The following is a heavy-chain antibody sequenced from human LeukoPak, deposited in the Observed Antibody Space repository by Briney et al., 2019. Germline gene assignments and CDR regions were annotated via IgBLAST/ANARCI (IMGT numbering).Heavy chain of an antibody. CDR1: VDTFTGVY. D-gene: IGHD3-22*01. V-gene: IGHV1-2*02. CDR3: AATSASSGFDYYYYYMDV. Sequence: SLKLSCKASVDTFTGVYMQCVPETPRQGLEWRGWINPNSSGTNYAQQFQGSVTMTRDTSISIAYMELSRLRSDDTAVYYCAATSASSGFDYYYYYMDVWGKGTTVTVSS. CDR2: INPNSSGT. J-gene: IGHJ6*03.